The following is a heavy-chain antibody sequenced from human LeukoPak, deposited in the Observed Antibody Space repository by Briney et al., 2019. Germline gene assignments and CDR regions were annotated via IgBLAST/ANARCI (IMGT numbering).Heavy chain of an antibody. V-gene: IGHV4-34*08. CDR3: AGTPHDYGDQYYFDY. CDR2: INHSGST. CDR1: GFTFDSCT. Sequence: GSLRLSCAASGFTFDSCTMSWIRQPPGKGLEWIGEINHSGSTNYNPSLKSRVTISVDTSKNQFSLKLSSVTAADTAVYYCAGTPHDYGDQYYFDYWGQGTLVTVSS. D-gene: IGHD4/OR15-4a*01. J-gene: IGHJ4*02.